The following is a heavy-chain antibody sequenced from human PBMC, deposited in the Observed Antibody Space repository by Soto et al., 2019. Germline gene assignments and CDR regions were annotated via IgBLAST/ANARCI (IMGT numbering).Heavy chain of an antibody. CDR2: IIPLFGAT. CDR3: ARLIGEGYSGTYGLDY. Sequence: QVQLVQSGAEVKKPGSSVKVSCTASGGTFNNYAISWVRQAPGQGLEWMGGIIPLFGATNYAQHFQGRVTITADKFTSTSYMELSSLKSEDTAVYYCARLIGEGYSGTYGLDYWGQGTLVTVSS. CDR1: GGTFNNYA. D-gene: IGHD1-26*01. V-gene: IGHV1-69*06. J-gene: IGHJ4*02.